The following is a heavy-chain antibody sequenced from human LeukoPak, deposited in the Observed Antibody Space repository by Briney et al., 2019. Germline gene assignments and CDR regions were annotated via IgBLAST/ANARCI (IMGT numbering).Heavy chain of an antibody. CDR3: AKDLPDIVVVPAAQPYYFDY. V-gene: IGHV3-23*01. D-gene: IGHD2-2*01. J-gene: IGHJ4*02. CDR2: ISGSGGST. Sequence: PGGSLRLSCAASGFTFSSYAMSWVRQAPGKGLEWVSAISGSGGSTYYADSVKGRFTISRDNSKNTLYLQMNSLRAEDTAVYYCAKDLPDIVVVPAAQPYYFDYWGQGTLVTVSS. CDR1: GFTFSSYA.